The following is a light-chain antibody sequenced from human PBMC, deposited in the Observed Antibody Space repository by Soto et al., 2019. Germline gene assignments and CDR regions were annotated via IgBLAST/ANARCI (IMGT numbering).Light chain of an antibody. V-gene: IGLV2-14*01. Sequence: ALTQPASVSGPPGQSITISCSGSSSDVGGYDYVSWYQQHPGKAPKLIIYEVSNRPSGVSNRFSGSKSGNTASLTISGLQAEGEADYYCLSYTSTNTRVFGGGTKVTVL. CDR2: EVS. CDR1: SSDVGGYDY. CDR3: LSYTSTNTRV. J-gene: IGLJ3*02.